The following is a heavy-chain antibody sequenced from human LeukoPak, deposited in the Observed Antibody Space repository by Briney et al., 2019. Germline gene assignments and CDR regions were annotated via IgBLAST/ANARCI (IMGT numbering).Heavy chain of an antibody. CDR1: GGMFNNYA. Sequence: ASVKVSCKASGGMFNNYAISWVRQAPGQGLEWMGGIIPIFGTPNYAQKFQDRVTITADKSTSTAYMELSSLRSEDTAVYYCAYSSGSFDYWGQGTLVTVSS. CDR2: IIPIFGTP. V-gene: IGHV1-69*06. J-gene: IGHJ4*02. CDR3: AYSSGSFDY. D-gene: IGHD6-25*01.